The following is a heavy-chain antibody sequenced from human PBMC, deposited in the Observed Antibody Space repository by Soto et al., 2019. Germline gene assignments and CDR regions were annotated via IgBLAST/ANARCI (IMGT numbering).Heavy chain of an antibody. D-gene: IGHD3-22*01. Sequence: PSETLSLTCTVSGGSISSGDYYWSWIRQPPGKGLEWIGYIYYSGSTYYNPSLKSRVTISVDTSKNQFSLKLSSVTAADTAVYYCARDSYDSSGYSFDYWGQGTLVTVSS. V-gene: IGHV4-30-4*01. CDR1: GGSISSGDYY. CDR2: IYYSGST. CDR3: ARDSYDSSGYSFDY. J-gene: IGHJ4*02.